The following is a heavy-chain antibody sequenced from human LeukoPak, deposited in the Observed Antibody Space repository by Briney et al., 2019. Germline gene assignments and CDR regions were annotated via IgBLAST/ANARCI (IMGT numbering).Heavy chain of an antibody. D-gene: IGHD1-14*01. J-gene: IGHJ3*01. V-gene: IGHV1-3*01. Sequence: ASVKVSCTTSGNTFGINIINWERQAHGQGLDWMGWINAGNGNTKYSEKVQGRGTITRDTSASTVYKELSSLRSEDAAVYYCARERATTTAFHVWGQGTMVTVSP. CDR2: INAGNGNT. CDR3: ARERATTTAFHV. CDR1: GNTFGINI.